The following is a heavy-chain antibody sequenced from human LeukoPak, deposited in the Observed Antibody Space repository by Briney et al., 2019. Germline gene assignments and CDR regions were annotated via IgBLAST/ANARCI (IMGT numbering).Heavy chain of an antibody. CDR2: IYYSGST. CDR1: GGSLSGYY. V-gene: IGHV4-59*12. CDR3: AREGVTTGDY. J-gene: IGHJ4*02. D-gene: IGHD4-17*01. Sequence: PSETLSLTCTVSGGSLSGYYWSWIRQTPGKGLEWIGYIYYSGSTYYNPSLKSRVTISVDTSKNQFSLKLSSVTAADTAVYYCAREGVTTGDYWGQGTLVTVSS.